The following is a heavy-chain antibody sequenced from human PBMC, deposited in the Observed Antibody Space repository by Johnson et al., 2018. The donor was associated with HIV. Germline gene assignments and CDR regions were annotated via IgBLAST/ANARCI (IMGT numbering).Heavy chain of an antibody. Sequence: MLLVESGGGLVQPGGSLRLSCAASGFTFSRYWMHWVRQAPGKGLVWVSHFNTDGSTTSYADSVKGRFTISRDNAKNSLYLQMNSLRAEDTALYYCARDVGITTAGGAFDIWGQGTMVTVSS. J-gene: IGHJ3*02. CDR1: GFTFSRYW. CDR2: FNTDGSTT. CDR3: ARDVGITTAGGAFDI. D-gene: IGHD6-13*01. V-gene: IGHV3-74*01.